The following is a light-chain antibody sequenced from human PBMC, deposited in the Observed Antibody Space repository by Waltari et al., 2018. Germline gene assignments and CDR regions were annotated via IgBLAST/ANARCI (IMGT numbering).Light chain of an antibody. CDR2: LAS. J-gene: IGKJ2*01. V-gene: IGKV4-1*01. CDR3: QQYRDTPYT. CDR1: QSIFYSSNNKDY. Sequence: DIVMTQSPDSLAVSLGEGATIHCESSQSIFYSSNNKDYLAWYQLKPGQPPKLLIYLASTRESGVPDRFSGSGTGTDFTLTISSLQTEDVATYYCQQYRDTPYTFGQGTNLEI.